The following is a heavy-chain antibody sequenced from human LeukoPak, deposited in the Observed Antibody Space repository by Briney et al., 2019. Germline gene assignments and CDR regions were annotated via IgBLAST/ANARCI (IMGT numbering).Heavy chain of an antibody. CDR3: ARVAYGSGSRLIDC. V-gene: IGHV4-39*07. CDR2: VYYSGLT. D-gene: IGHD3-10*01. Sequence: PSETLSLTCTVSGGSINSTNYNWGWIRQPPRRGPEWLASVYYSGLTYYNSSLKSRVSIPVDTSKNQFSLKLTSVTAADTAVYYCARVAYGSGSRLIDCWGQGTLVTISS. CDR1: GGSINSTNYN. J-gene: IGHJ4*02.